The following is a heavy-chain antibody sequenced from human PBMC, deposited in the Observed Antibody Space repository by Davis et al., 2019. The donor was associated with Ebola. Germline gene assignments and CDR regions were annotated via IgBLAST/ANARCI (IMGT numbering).Heavy chain of an antibody. CDR1: GFTFSSYW. CDR2: INGDGSTT. V-gene: IGHV3-74*01. CDR3: LHYYDSSGYYRRGFEY. D-gene: IGHD3-22*01. Sequence: GESLKISCAASGFTFSSYWMHWVRQAPGKGLVWVSRINGDGSTTTYADSVKGRFTISRDNAKNTLYLHMNSLRAEDTAVYYCLHYYDSSGYYRRGFEYWGQGTLVTVSA. J-gene: IGHJ4*02.